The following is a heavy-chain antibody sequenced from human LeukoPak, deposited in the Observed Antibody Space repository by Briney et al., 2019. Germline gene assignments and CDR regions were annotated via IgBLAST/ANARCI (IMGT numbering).Heavy chain of an antibody. CDR3: ARDAATATRDFDY. CDR1: GFTFSSYR. D-gene: IGHD4-17*01. CDR2: ISSSSSYI. J-gene: IGHJ4*02. Sequence: GGSLRLSCAASGFTFSSYRMNWVRQAPGKGLEWVSSISSSSSYIYYADSVKGRFTISRDNAKNSLYLQMNSLRAEDTAVYYCARDAATATRDFDYWGQGTLVTVSS. V-gene: IGHV3-21*01.